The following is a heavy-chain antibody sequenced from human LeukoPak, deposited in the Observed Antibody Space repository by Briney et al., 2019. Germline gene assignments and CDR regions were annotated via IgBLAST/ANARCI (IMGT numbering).Heavy chain of an antibody. Sequence: GGTLRLSCAASGFTFSSYDMGWVRQAPGKGLEWVSTISGSGGGTYYADSVKGRFTISRDNSKNTLNLQMNSLRAEDTAVYYCASGGTFDIWGQGTMVTVSS. CDR3: ASGGTFDI. D-gene: IGHD4-23*01. CDR1: GFTFSSYD. V-gene: IGHV3-23*01. CDR2: ISGSGGGT. J-gene: IGHJ3*02.